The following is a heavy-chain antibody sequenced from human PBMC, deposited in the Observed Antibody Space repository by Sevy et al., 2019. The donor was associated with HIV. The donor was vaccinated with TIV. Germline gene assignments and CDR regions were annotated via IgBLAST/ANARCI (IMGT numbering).Heavy chain of an antibody. CDR3: VRSLKGAFDY. CDR1: GFTLSTYW. D-gene: IGHD2-8*01. V-gene: IGHV3-7*01. J-gene: IGHJ4*02. CDR2: IKQDGSEK. Sequence: GGSLRLSCAASGFTLSTYWMSWVRQAPGKGLEWVANIKQDGSEKYYVDSVKGRFTISRDNAKNSLYLQMNSLRVDDTAVHYCVRSLKGAFDYWGQGILVTVFS.